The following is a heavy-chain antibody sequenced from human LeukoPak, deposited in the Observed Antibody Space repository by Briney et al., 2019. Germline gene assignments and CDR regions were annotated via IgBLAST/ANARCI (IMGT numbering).Heavy chain of an antibody. J-gene: IGHJ4*02. Sequence: SETLSLTCAVYGGSFSGYYWSWIRQPPGKGLEWIGEINHSGSTNYNPSLKSRVTISVDTSKNQFPLKLSSVTAADTAVYYCARRTPRYSSGWSPFDYWGQGTLVTVSS. CDR1: GGSFSGYY. CDR2: INHSGST. CDR3: ARRTPRYSSGWSPFDY. D-gene: IGHD6-19*01. V-gene: IGHV4-34*01.